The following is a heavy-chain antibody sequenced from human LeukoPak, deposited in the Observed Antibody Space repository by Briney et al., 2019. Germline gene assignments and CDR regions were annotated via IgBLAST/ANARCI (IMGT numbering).Heavy chain of an antibody. Sequence: GASVKVPCKASGYTFTSYDINWVRQATGQGLEWMGWVNPNSGNTGYAQKFQGRVTMTRNTSISTAYMELSSLRSEDTAVYYCAVKLGYCSGGSCTGRFDPWGQGTLVTVSS. V-gene: IGHV1-8*01. CDR3: AVKLGYCSGGSCTGRFDP. CDR1: GYTFTSYD. CDR2: VNPNSGNT. D-gene: IGHD2-15*01. J-gene: IGHJ5*02.